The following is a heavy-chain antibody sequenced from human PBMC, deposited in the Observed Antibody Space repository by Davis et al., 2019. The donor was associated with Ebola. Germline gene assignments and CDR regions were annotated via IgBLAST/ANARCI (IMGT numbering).Heavy chain of an antibody. V-gene: IGHV3-9*01. CDR3: ASGDGRGNSYDMDV. J-gene: IGHJ6*02. Sequence: GGSLRLSCAASGFTFDDYAMHWVRQAPGKGLEWVSGISWNSGRIGYADSVKGRFTISRDNAKNSLFLQMNSLRAEDTALYYCASGDGRGNSYDMDVWGQGTTVTVSS. CDR2: ISWNSGRI. CDR1: GFTFDDYA. D-gene: IGHD4-23*01.